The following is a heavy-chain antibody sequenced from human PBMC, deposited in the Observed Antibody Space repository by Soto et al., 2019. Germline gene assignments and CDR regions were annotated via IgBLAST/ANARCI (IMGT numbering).Heavy chain of an antibody. CDR3: AIGTSYYESIAYDGTFEL. D-gene: IGHD3-22*01. V-gene: IGHV1-69*13. CDR2: IIPIFATA. CDR1: GGTFSSYA. Sequence: SVKVSCKASGGTFSSYAFNWVRQAPGQGLEWMGGIIPIFATASNAQKFQGRVTITADESTSTAYMELSRLRSADTAVYYCAIGTSYYESIAYDGTFELWGQGTRVTVSS. J-gene: IGHJ3*01.